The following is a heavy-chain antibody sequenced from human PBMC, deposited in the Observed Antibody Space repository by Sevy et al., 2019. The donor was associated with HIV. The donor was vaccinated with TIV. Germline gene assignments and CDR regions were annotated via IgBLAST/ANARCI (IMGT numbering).Heavy chain of an antibody. CDR2: ISSSSSYI. D-gene: IGHD2-2*03. V-gene: IGHV3-21*01. CDR3: ARVGGYCSSTSCYDYYGMDV. J-gene: IGHJ6*02. CDR1: GFTFSSYS. Sequence: GGSLRLSCAASGFTFSSYSMNWVRQAPGKGLEWVSSISSSSSYIYYADQVKARLTISRDNAKNSLYLQMNSLRAEDTAVYYCARVGGYCSSTSCYDYYGMDVWGQGTTVTVSS.